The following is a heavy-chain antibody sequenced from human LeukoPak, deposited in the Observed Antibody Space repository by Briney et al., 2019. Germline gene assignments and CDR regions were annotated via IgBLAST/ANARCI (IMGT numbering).Heavy chain of an antibody. CDR2: INPNSGDT. CDR1: GYTFTGYY. J-gene: IGHJ4*02. V-gene: IGHV1-2*02. CDR3: ARGDHYDVLTGFQTPSHLSDY. Sequence: ASVKVSCKASGYTFTGYYVHWVRQAPGQGLEWMGWINPNSGDTNYAQKFQGRVTMTRDTSISTAYIELSRLTSDDTAVYYCARGDHYDVLTGFQTPSHLSDYWGQGTLVTVSS. D-gene: IGHD3-9*01.